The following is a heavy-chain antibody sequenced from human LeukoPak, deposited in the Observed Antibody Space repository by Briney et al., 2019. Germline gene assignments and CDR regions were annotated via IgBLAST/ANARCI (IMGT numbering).Heavy chain of an antibody. CDR1: GYTFTSYD. CDR2: MNPNSGNT. CDR3: ARGVSRLRRTGYYYYGMDV. J-gene: IGHJ6*02. D-gene: IGHD4-17*01. V-gene: IGHV1-8*01. Sequence: GASVTVSCKASGYTFTSYDINWVRQATGQGLEWMGWMNPNSGNTGYAQKFQGRVTMTRNTSISTAYMELSSLRSEDTAVYYCARGVSRLRRTGYYYYGMDVWGQGTTVTVPS.